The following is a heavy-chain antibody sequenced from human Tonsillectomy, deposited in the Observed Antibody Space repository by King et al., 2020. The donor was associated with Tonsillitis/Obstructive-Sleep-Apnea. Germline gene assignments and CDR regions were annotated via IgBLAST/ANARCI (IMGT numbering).Heavy chain of an antibody. J-gene: IGHJ3*02. CDR2: IKQDGSEK. D-gene: IGHD3-16*01. Sequence: EVQLVESGGGLVQPGGSLRLSCVASGFTFSSYWMSWVRQAPGKGLEWVANIKQDGSEKKYVDSVKGRFTLSRDNAKNSLYLQMNSLRAEDTAVYYCARTIMTGAFDIWGQGTMVAVSS. CDR3: ARTIMTGAFDI. V-gene: IGHV3-7*01. CDR1: GFTFSSYW.